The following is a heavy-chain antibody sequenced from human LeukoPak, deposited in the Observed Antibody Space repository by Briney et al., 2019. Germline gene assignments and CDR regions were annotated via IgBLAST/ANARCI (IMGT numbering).Heavy chain of an antibody. CDR3: AKGPFPSSIAAHGAVYYYMDV. CDR1: GFTFSSYS. D-gene: IGHD6-6*01. Sequence: PGGSLRLSCAASGFTFSSYSMNWVRQAPGKGLEWVANIKQDGSEKYYVDSVKGRFTISRDNAKNSLYLQMNSLRAEDTAVYYCAKGPFPSSIAAHGAVYYYMDVWGKGTTVTVSS. J-gene: IGHJ6*03. V-gene: IGHV3-7*01. CDR2: IKQDGSEK.